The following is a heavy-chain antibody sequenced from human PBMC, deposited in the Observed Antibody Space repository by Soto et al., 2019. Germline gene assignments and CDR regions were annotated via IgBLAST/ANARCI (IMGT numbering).Heavy chain of an antibody. CDR1: GFTFDYYW. J-gene: IGHJ3*01. Sequence: GSLRLSCAASGFTFDYYWMHWVRQAPGKGLVRVSRVHSGGTTTTYADSMKGRFTISRDNARNTVSLQMSSLRAEDTAIYYCARGDRGGFDLWGHGTMVTVSS. D-gene: IGHD3-10*01. V-gene: IGHV3-74*01. CDR3: ARGDRGGFDL. CDR2: VHSGGTTT.